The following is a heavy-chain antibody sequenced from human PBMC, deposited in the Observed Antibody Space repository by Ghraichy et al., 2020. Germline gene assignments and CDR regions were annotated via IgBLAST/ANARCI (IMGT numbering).Heavy chain of an antibody. V-gene: IGHV3-7*01. CDR3: ARDDTTYYYDSSPIDY. Sequence: GESLNISCAASGFTFSSYWMSWVRQAPGKGLEWVANIKQEGSEKYYVDSVKGRFTISRDNAKNSLYLQMNSLRAEDTAVYYCARDDTTYYYDSSPIDYWGQRTLVTVSS. CDR2: IKQEGSEK. CDR1: GFTFSSYW. D-gene: IGHD3-22*01. J-gene: IGHJ4*02.